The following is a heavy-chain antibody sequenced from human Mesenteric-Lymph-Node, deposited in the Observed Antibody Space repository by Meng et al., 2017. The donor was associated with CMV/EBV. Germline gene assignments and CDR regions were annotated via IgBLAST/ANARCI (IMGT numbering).Heavy chain of an antibody. Sequence: GVLKISCAASGFTFSSYGMSWVRQAPGKGLEWVSGISYSGGSTYYADSVKGRFTISRDNSKNTLYLQMNSLRAEDTAVYYCTRRGLPEEIYYYGMDVWGQGTTVTVSS. CDR2: ISYSGGST. CDR3: TRRGLPEEIYYYGMDV. D-gene: IGHD5-12*01. V-gene: IGHV3-23*01. CDR1: GFTFSSYG. J-gene: IGHJ6*02.